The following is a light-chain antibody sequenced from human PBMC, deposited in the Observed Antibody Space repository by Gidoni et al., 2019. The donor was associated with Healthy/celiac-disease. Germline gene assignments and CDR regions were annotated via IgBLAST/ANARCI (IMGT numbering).Light chain of an antibody. CDR3: QQYDNLPPYT. CDR2: DAS. CDR1: QDISNY. V-gene: IGKV1-33*01. J-gene: IGKJ2*01. Sequence: ILLPQSPSSLSASVGDRVTITCQASQDISNYLNWYQQQPGKAPKLLIYDASNLETGVPSRFSGSGSGTDFTFTISSLQPEDIATYYCQQYDNLPPYTFGQGTKLEIK.